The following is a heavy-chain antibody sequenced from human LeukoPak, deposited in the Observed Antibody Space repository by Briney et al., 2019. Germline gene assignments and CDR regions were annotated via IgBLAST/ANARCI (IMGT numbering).Heavy chain of an antibody. V-gene: IGHV4-59*01. CDR2: IYYSGST. Sequence: SETLSLTCTVSGGSISSYYWSWIRQPPGKGLEWIGYIYYSGSTNYNPSLKSRVTISVDPSKNQFSLKLSSVTAADTAVYYCARGRIGGGDKTTSYYYYMDVWGKGTTVTISS. J-gene: IGHJ6*03. CDR3: ARGRIGGGDKTTSYYYYMDV. D-gene: IGHD2-21*02. CDR1: GGSISSYY.